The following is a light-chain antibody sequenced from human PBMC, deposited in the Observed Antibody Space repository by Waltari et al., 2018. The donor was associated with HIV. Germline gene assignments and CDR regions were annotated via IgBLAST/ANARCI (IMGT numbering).Light chain of an antibody. J-gene: IGKJ3*01. CDR3: MQALQTPFT. V-gene: IGKV2-28*01. Sequence: DIVMTQSPLSLSVTPGEPASISCRSSQSLLHSNGYNYLDWYLQKPGQPPQLLIYLGSNRASGVPDRFSGSGSGTDFTLKISRVEAEDVGVYYCMQALQTPFTFGPGTKVDIK. CDR1: QSLLHSNGYNY. CDR2: LGS.